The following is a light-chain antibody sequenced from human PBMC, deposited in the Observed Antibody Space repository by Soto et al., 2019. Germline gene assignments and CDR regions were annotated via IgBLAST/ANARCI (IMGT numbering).Light chain of an antibody. J-gene: IGLJ3*02. CDR3: VSYTSSSTWV. CDR2: DVS. CDR1: SSDVGGYNF. V-gene: IGLV2-14*01. Sequence: QSVLTQPASVSGSPGQSITISCTGASSDVGGYNFVSWYQQHPGKAPKVMIYDVSNRLSGVSNRFSGSKSGNTASLTISGLQAEDEADYYCVSYTSSSTWVFGGGTQLTVL.